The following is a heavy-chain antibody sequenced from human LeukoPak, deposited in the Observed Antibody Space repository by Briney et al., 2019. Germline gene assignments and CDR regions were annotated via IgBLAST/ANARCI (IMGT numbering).Heavy chain of an antibody. J-gene: IGHJ4*02. CDR1: GFTFNNYA. CDR2: IRTETYGGTT. Sequence: GGSLRLSCTASGFTFNNYAMSWFRQAPGKGLEWVGFIRTETYGGTTEYAAFVKGRVAISRDDYKSIAYLQMNSLKTEDTAVYYCTRDLAQNIAAAEYWGQGTQVTVSS. V-gene: IGHV3-49*03. CDR3: TRDLAQNIAAAEY. D-gene: IGHD6-13*01.